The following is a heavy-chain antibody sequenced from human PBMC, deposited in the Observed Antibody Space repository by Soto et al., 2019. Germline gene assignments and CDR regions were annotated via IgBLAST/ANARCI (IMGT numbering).Heavy chain of an antibody. CDR1: GYTFTDHY. V-gene: IGHV1-2*02. D-gene: IGHD4-17*01. J-gene: IGHJ6*02. Sequence: QVQLVQSGAEVKKPGASVKVSYVASGYTFTDHYIHWVRQAPGQGLEWMGWINPHSGDTIYAQKFQGRVTLTRDPSISTAYMELSRLRSDDTAVYYCARGRTVNFYGMDVWGQGTTVTVSS. CDR2: INPHSGDT. CDR3: ARGRTVNFYGMDV.